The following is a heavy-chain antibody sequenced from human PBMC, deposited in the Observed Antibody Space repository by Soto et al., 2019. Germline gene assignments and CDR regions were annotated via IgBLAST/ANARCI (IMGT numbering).Heavy chain of an antibody. V-gene: IGHV3-23*01. Sequence: VQLLQSGGGLVQPAGSLRLSCEASGFIFATTAMGWVRQAPGKGLEWVSTISGSGVRTYYADSVKGRFTISRGNSKNTLFLQMNSLRADDTAVYFCAAVMGSDYDYVWGSLSFDHWGQGALVTVST. CDR2: ISGSGVRT. CDR3: AAVMGSDYDYVWGSLSFDH. CDR1: GFIFATTA. J-gene: IGHJ4*02. D-gene: IGHD3-16*01.